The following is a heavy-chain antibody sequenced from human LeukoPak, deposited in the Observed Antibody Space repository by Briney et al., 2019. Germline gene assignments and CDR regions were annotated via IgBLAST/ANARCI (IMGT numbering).Heavy chain of an antibody. J-gene: IGHJ6*03. CDR2: IYYSGST. Sequence: GSLRLSCAASGFTFSSYAMSWVRQPPGKGLEWIGSIYYSGSTYYNPSLKSRVTISVDTSKNQFSLKLSSVTAADTAVYYCARQGSSGYYFPGGYYMDVWGKGTTVTVSS. CDR3: ARQGSSGYYFPGGYYMDV. V-gene: IGHV4-39*01. CDR1: GFTFSSYA. D-gene: IGHD3-22*01.